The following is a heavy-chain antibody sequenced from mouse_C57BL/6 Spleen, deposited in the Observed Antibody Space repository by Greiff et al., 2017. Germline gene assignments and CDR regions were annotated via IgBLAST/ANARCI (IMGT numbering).Heavy chain of an antibody. V-gene: IGHV2-2*01. Sequence: VKLVESGPGLVQPSQSLSITCTVSGFSLTSYGVHWVRQSPGTGLEWLGVIWSGGSTDYNAAFISRLSISKDNSKSQVFFKMNSLQADDTAIYDCARNPDGSSYAYAMDYWGQGTSVTVSS. D-gene: IGHD1-1*01. CDR2: IWSGGST. CDR3: ARNPDGSSYAYAMDY. CDR1: GFSLTSYG. J-gene: IGHJ4*01.